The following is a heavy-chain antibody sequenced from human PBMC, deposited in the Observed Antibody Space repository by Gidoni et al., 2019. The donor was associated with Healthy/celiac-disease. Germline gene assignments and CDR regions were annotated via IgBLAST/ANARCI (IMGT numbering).Heavy chain of an antibody. V-gene: IGHV1-69*01. CDR3: ARDRGPTTVVTLYYFDY. CDR2: IIPIFGTA. D-gene: IGHD4-17*01. Sequence: QVQLVQSGAEVKKPGSSVKVSCKASGGTFSSYAISWVRQAPGQGLEWMGGIIPIFGTADYAQKFQGRVTITADESTSTAYMELSSLRSEDTAVYYCARDRGPTTVVTLYYFDYWGQGTLVTVSS. CDR1: GGTFSSYA. J-gene: IGHJ4*02.